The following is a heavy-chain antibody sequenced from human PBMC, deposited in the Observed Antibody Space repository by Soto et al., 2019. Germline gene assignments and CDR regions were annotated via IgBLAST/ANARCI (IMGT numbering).Heavy chain of an antibody. V-gene: IGHV4-59*12. CDR3: TSKFGQLLADAFDI. Sequence: SETLSLTCTVSGGSISSYYWSWIRQPTGKGLEWIGEIYHSGSTNYNPSLQSRVTLSVDKSKNEFSLKMSSVTDADTAVYYCTSKFGQLLADAFDIWGQGTMVTVSS. CDR1: GGSISSYY. CDR2: IYHSGST. D-gene: IGHD3-10*01. J-gene: IGHJ3*02.